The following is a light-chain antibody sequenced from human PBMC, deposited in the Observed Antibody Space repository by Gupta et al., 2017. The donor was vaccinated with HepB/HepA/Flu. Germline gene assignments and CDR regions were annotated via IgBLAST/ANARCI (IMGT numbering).Light chain of an antibody. CDR1: RSNIGAGYD. CDR2: DNT. J-gene: IGLJ3*02. V-gene: IGLV1-40*01. CDR3: QSYDSSLSGSKV. Sequence: QSVLTQPPSVSGAPGQRVTISCTGRRSNIGAGYDVHWYQQLPGTAPKLLIYDNTNRPSGVPDRFSASKSGTSASLAITGLQAEDEADYYCQSYDSSLSGSKVFGGGTKLTVL.